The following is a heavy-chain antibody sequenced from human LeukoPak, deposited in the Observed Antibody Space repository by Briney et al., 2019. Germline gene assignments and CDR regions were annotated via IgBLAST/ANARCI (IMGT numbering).Heavy chain of an antibody. CDR1: GFTFSSYW. D-gene: IGHD5-18*01. Sequence: GGSLRLSCAASGFTFSSYWMSWVRQAPGKGLVWVSRINSDGSSTSYADSVKGRFTISRDNAKNTLYLQMNSLRAEDTAVYYCARDLTGYSYGYRYRNFDYWGQGTLVTVSS. CDR3: ARDLTGYSYGYRYRNFDY. V-gene: IGHV3-74*01. J-gene: IGHJ4*02. CDR2: INSDGSST.